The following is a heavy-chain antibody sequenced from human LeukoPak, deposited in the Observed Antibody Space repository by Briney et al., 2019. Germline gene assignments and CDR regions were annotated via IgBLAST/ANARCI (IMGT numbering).Heavy chain of an antibody. CDR1: GYTFSGYY. V-gene: IGHV1-2*02. CDR2: INPNNGDT. CDR3: ERDSNYYDSTDYLDH. D-gene: IGHD3-9*01. J-gene: IGHJ4*02. Sequence: ASVKVSCKASGYTFSGYYIHWIRQAPGQGLEWMGWINPNNGDTKYAQTFHGRVTMTRDTSIRTAYMELSGLRYDDTALYYCERDSNYYDSTDYLDHWGKGSQIIVSS.